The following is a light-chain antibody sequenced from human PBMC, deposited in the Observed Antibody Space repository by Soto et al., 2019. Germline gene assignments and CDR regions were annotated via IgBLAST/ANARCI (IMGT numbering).Light chain of an antibody. CDR1: QSLVYSDGNAY. CDR2: KAS. J-gene: IGKJ2*01. Sequence: DVVMPQSPLSLPVTLGQPASISCRSSQSLVYSDGNAYVNWFHQRPVQSPRRRIYKASYRDSGVPDRFSGSGSGSDVPMKSSRVDPEDVGVYYCMQGTHWRPYTFGQGTKLEIK. CDR3: MQGTHWRPYT. V-gene: IGKV2-30*01.